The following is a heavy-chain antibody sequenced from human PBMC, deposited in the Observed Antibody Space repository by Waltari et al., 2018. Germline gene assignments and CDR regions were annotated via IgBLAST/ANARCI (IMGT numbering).Heavy chain of an antibody. CDR2: IYYSGST. Sequence: QVQLQESGPGLVKPSETLSLTCTVSGGSISSYYWSWIRQPPGKGLEWIGYIYYSGSTNDNPSLKSRVTISVDTSKNQFSLKLSSVTAADTAVYYCARDMRSSPVYNWFDPWGQGTLVTVSS. V-gene: IGHV4-59*01. CDR1: GGSISSYY. J-gene: IGHJ5*02. D-gene: IGHD6-6*01. CDR3: ARDMRSSPVYNWFDP.